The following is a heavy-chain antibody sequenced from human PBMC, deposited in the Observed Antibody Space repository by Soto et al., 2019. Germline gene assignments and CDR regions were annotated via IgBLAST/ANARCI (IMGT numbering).Heavy chain of an antibody. CDR3: ARLYTYGYYHFDH. V-gene: IGHV4-31*03. CDR1: GDSISGGNYY. Sequence: SETLSLTCTVSGDSISGGNYYWTWIRQHPGRGLEWIGCIYYTGTTHYGPSLQSRVTMSVDTSKNQISLTLTSLTPADTAVYFCARLYTYGYYHFDHWGQGTLVTVSS. CDR2: IYYTGTT. J-gene: IGHJ4*02. D-gene: IGHD3-22*01.